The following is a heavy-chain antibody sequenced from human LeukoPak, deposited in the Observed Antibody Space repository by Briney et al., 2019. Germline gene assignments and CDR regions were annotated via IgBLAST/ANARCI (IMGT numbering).Heavy chain of an antibody. V-gene: IGHV4-59*01. D-gene: IGHD1-26*01. CDR1: GDSISSYY. CDR2: IFYSGST. Sequence: SETLSLTCTVSGDSISSYYWGWIRQPPGEGLQWIGYIFYSGSTNYNASLRSRVAISVDTSKNQFSLRLTSVTAADTAVYYCAGRSARYFDHRGQGALVTVSS. J-gene: IGHJ4*02. CDR3: AGRSARYFDH.